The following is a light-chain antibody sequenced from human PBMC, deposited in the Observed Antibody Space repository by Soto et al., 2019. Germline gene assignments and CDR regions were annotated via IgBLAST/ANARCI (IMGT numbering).Light chain of an antibody. J-gene: IGLJ1*01. CDR2: TNS. Sequence: QPVLTQPPSASGTPGQRVTISCSGSSSNIGSNAVNWYQQVPGTAPKLLIYTNSQRPSGVPDRFSGSKSGTSASLAISGLQSEDEADYYCAAWDDSLNGSVFGPGTKLTVL. CDR1: SSNIGSNA. CDR3: AAWDDSLNGSV. V-gene: IGLV1-44*01.